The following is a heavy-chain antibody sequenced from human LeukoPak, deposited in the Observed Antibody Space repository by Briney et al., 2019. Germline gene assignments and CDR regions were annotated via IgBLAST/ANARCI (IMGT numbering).Heavy chain of an antibody. D-gene: IGHD3-22*01. CDR1: GYTFTGYY. J-gene: IGHJ4*02. CDR2: INPNSGGT. V-gene: IGHV1-2*02. CDR3: ARDRRYYDSSGSFDY. Sequence: ASVKVSCKASGYTFTGYYMHWVRQAPGQGLEWMGWINPNSGGTNYAQKFQGRVTMTRDTSISTAYMELSRLRSDDTAVYYCARDRRYYDSSGSFDYWGKGTLVTVSS.